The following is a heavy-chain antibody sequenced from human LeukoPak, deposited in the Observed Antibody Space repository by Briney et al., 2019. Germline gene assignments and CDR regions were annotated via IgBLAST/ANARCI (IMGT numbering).Heavy chain of an antibody. Sequence: PGGSLRLSCAASGFTFSIHGMHWVRQAPGKGLEWVAVISFDGNTQYYADSVKGRFTISRDNSKNTLYLQMNSLRAEDTAVYYCARDQGFGVGAVNAFDIWGQGTMVTVSS. CDR2: ISFDGNTQ. CDR1: GFTFSIHG. D-gene: IGHD1-26*01. V-gene: IGHV3-30*03. J-gene: IGHJ3*02. CDR3: ARDQGFGVGAVNAFDI.